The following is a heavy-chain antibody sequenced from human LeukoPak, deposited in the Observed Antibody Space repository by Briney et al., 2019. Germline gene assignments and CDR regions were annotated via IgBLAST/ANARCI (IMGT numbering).Heavy chain of an antibody. Sequence: GGSLRLSCVVSGFAISSSWMTWVRQVPGKGPEWVANINQDGSEKHYVGSVRGRFTISRDNAKDSLYLQMNSLGAEDTAVYYCAREPGLGYAFDIWGQGTKVTVSS. CDR2: INQDGSEK. D-gene: IGHD1-1*01. V-gene: IGHV3-7*01. CDR3: AREPGLGYAFDI. J-gene: IGHJ3*02. CDR1: GFAISSSW.